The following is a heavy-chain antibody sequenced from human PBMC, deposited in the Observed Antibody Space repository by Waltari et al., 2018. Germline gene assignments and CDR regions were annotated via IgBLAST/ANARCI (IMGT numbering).Heavy chain of an antibody. J-gene: IGHJ4*02. CDR2: ISWNSGSI. CDR3: AKDKQGVVDY. CDR1: GFTFDDYA. Sequence: EVQLVESGGGLVQPGRSLRPSCAASGFTFDDYAMHWVRQAPGKGLEWVSGISWNSGSIGYADSVKGRFTISRDNAKNSLYLQMNSLRAEDTALYYCAKDKQGVVDYWGQGTLVTVSS. V-gene: IGHV3-9*01.